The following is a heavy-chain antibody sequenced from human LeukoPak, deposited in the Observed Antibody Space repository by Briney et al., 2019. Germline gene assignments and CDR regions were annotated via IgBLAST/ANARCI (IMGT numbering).Heavy chain of an antibody. CDR1: GFTFTNYW. V-gene: IGHV3-7*01. D-gene: IGHD3-22*01. CDR3: AREFPRYDSSGYSDY. CDR2: IKQDGSEK. J-gene: IGHJ4*02. Sequence: PGGSLRLSCAASGFTFTNYWMSWVRQAPGKGLEWVANIKQDGSEKYYVDSVKGRFTISRDNAKNSLYLQMNSLRAEDTAVYYCAREFPRYDSSGYSDYWGQGTLVTVSS.